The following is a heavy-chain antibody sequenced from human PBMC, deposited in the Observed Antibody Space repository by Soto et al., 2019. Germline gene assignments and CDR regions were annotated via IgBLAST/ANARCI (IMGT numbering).Heavy chain of an antibody. CDR2: IYYSGST. V-gene: IGHV4-31*03. J-gene: IGHJ5*02. Sequence: TLSLTCTVSGGSISSGGYYWSWIRQDPGKGLEWIGYIYYSGSTYYNPSLKSRVTISVDTSKNQFSLKLSSVTAADTAVYYCARTQDTAMVEGNWFDPWGQGTLVTVSS. D-gene: IGHD5-18*01. CDR3: ARTQDTAMVEGNWFDP. CDR1: GGSISSGGYY.